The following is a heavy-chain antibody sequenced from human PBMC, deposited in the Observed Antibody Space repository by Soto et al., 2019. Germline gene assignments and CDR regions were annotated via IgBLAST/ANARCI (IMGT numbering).Heavy chain of an antibody. CDR1: GFTFNNYA. V-gene: IGHV3-23*01. CDR2: ISGSGGNS. D-gene: IGHD2-15*01. CDR3: ARAPVARGDY. Sequence: EVQLLESGGGSVRPGGSLRLACAASGFTFNNYAMSWVRQAPGKGLEWVSLISGSGGNSYYADPVKGRFTISRDKSNNVVYLQMNSLRAEDTAVYYWARAPVARGDYWGQGTLVTVSS. J-gene: IGHJ4*02.